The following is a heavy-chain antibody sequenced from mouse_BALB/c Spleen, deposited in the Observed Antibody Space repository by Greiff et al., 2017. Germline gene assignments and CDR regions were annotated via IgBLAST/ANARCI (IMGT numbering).Heavy chain of an antibody. J-gene: IGHJ2*01. CDR1: GFTFSSFG. D-gene: IGHD2-14*01. CDR3: ARYYRYDGVYYFDY. V-gene: IGHV5-17*02. CDR2: ISSGSSTI. Sequence: EVMLVESGGGLVQPGGSRKLSCAASGFTFSSFGMHWVRQAPEKGLEWVAYISSGSSTIYYADTVKGRFTISRDNPKNTLFLQMTSLRSEDTAMYYCARYYRYDGVYYFDYWGQGTTLTVSS.